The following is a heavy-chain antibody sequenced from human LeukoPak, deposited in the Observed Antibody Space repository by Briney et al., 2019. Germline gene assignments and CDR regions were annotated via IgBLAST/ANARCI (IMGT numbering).Heavy chain of an antibody. CDR1: GYTFTNYY. V-gene: IGHV1-2*06. J-gene: IGHJ4*02. CDR3: ASLYDIVGTTVDY. Sequence: GASVKVSCKTSGYTFTNYYIHWVRQAPGQGLEWMGRIDPNTGGTKSAKNFQGRVTMTRDTSISTAYVALSGLRSDDTAVYYCASLYDIVGTTVDYWGQGTLVTVSS. CDR2: IDPNTGGT. D-gene: IGHD1-26*01.